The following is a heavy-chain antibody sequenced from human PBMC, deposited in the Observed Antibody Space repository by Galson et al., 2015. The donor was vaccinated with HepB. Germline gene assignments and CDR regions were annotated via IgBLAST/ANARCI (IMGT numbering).Heavy chain of an antibody. D-gene: IGHD4-17*01. J-gene: IGHJ4*02. CDR2: ISSSLTTI. CDR1: GFTFSVYY. CDR3: ARNYGDYVVDN. V-gene: IGHV3-11*01. Sequence: SLRLSCAASGFTFSVYYMTWIRQAPGKGLEWVSHISSSLTTIYYADSVKGRFTISRDDAKNSLYLQMNTLRAEDTAVYYCARNYGDYVVDNWGQGTLVTVSS.